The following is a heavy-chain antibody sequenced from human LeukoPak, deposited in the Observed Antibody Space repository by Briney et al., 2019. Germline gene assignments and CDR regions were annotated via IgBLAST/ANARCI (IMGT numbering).Heavy chain of an antibody. V-gene: IGHV4-34*01. J-gene: IGHJ2*01. CDR2: INHSGST. D-gene: IGHD3-9*01. Sequence: PSETLSLTCAVYGGSFSGYYWSWIRQPPGKGLEWIGEINHSGSTNYNPSLKSRVTISVDTSKNQFSLKLSSVTAADMAVYYCARESRDFDWFWQWYFDLWGRGTLVTVSS. CDR3: ARESRDFDWFWQWYFDL. CDR1: GGSFSGYY.